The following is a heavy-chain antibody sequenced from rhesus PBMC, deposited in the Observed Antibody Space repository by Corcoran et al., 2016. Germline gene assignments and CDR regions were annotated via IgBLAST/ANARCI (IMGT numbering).Heavy chain of an antibody. D-gene: IGHD6-13*01. V-gene: IGHV1-111*02. Sequence: EVQLVQSGAEVKKPGASVEISCKASGYTFTDYYLHWVRQAPGKGLEWMGRVDPEDGEAIHAQKFQDSVTSTAYTSPDTAYMDLTSLGSEYPAVYYCATAFSDSWSYWYFDLWGPGTPITISS. J-gene: IGHJ2*01. CDR1: GYTFTDYY. CDR2: VDPEDGEA. CDR3: ATAFSDSWSYWYFDL.